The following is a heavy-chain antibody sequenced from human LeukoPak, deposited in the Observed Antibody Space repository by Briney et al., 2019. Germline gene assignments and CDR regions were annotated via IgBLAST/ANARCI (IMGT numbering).Heavy chain of an antibody. CDR1: GGSISSGDYY. CDR3: ATFGNYSYDRRD. D-gene: IGHD3-22*01. CDR2: IYYSGTT. J-gene: IGHJ4*02. Sequence: SETLSLTCSVSGGSISSGDYYWSWVRQPPGKGLEWIGYIYYSGTTYYSPSLKSRLAISVDTSKNQFSLKLNSVTAADTALYYCATFGNYSYDRRDWGQGTLVTVSS. V-gene: IGHV4-30-4*08.